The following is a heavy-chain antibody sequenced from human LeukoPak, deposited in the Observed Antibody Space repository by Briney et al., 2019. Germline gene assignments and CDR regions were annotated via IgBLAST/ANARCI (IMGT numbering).Heavy chain of an antibody. Sequence: GGSLRLPCAASGLTVSSNYMSWVRQAPGKGLEWVSVIYSGGSTYYADSVKGRFTISRDNSKNTLYLQMNSLRAEDTAVYYCARKRRDGYYLDYWGQGTLVTVSS. CDR3: ARKRRDGYYLDY. J-gene: IGHJ4*02. D-gene: IGHD5-24*01. CDR2: IYSGGST. CDR1: GLTVSSNY. V-gene: IGHV3-53*01.